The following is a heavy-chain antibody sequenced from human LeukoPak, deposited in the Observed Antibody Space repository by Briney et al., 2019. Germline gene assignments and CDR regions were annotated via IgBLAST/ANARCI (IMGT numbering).Heavy chain of an antibody. CDR1: GFTLSTYG. CDR2: IRYDGSDK. D-gene: IGHD2-15*01. V-gene: IGHV3-30*02. CDR3: AKDLDCSGGTCHRAFDC. J-gene: IGHJ4*02. Sequence: GGSLRLSCVASGFTLSTYGMHWVRQAPGKGLEWVAFIRYDGSDKFYGDSVKGRFTTSRDNSKNTLYLQMSRLRVEDTAVYYCAKDLDCSGGTCHRAFDCWGQGTLVTVSS.